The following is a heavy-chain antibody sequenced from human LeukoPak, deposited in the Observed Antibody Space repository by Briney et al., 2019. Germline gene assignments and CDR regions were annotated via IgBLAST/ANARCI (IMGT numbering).Heavy chain of an antibody. Sequence: SETLSLTCTVSDGSISNYYWSWIRQPPGKGLEWIGYIYTSGSTNYNPSLKSRVTISVDTSKNQFSLKLSSVTAADTAVYYCAREPPLYGTWDAFGIWGQGTMVTVSS. CDR2: IYTSGST. V-gene: IGHV4-4*09. D-gene: IGHD1-1*01. CDR1: DGSISNYY. CDR3: AREPPLYGTWDAFGI. J-gene: IGHJ3*02.